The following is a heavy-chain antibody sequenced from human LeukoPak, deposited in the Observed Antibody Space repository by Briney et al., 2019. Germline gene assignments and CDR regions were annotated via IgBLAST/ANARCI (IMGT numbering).Heavy chain of an antibody. CDR1: GFTFSSYA. Sequence: GGSLRLSCAASGFTFSSYAMSWVRQAPGKGLEWVSAISGSGGSTYYADSVKGRFTISRDNSKNTLYLQMNSLRAEDTAVYYCAKDGAAKGXXXXXGXXVWGXXTXVTVS. CDR2: ISGSGGST. V-gene: IGHV3-23*01. D-gene: IGHD1-26*01. CDR3: AKDGAAKGXXXXXGXXV. J-gene: IGHJ6*02.